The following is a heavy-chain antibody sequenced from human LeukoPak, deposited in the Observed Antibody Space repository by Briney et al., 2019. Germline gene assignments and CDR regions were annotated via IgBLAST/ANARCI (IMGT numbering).Heavy chain of an antibody. CDR1: AGTFSSYA. CDR3: ARVGITMVRGVSPGYYFDY. CDR2: IIPIFGTA. V-gene: IGHV1-69*13. D-gene: IGHD3-10*01. J-gene: IGHJ4*02. Sequence: ASVKVSCKASAGTFSSYAISWVRQAPGQGLEWMGGIIPIFGTANYAQKFQGRVTITADESTSTAYMELSSLRSEDTAVYYCARVGITMVRGVSPGYYFDYWGQGTLVTVSS.